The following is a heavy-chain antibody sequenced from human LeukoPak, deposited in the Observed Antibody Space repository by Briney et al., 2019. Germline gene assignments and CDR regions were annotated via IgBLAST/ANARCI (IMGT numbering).Heavy chain of an antibody. D-gene: IGHD6-25*01. CDR1: GYTFTGYY. J-gene: IGHJ4*02. V-gene: IGHV1-2*02. CDR2: INPNSGGT. CDR3: ATGLDSSGSFDY. Sequence: ASVKVSCKASGYTFTGYYMHWVRQAPGQGREWMGWINPNSGGTNYAQKFQGKVTMTRDTSISTAYMELSRLRSDDTAVYYCATGLDSSGSFDYWGQGTLVTVSS.